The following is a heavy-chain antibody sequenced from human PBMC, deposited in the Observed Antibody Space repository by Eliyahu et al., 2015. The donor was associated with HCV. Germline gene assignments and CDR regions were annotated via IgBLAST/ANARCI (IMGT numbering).Heavy chain of an antibody. CDR1: GFTFSNHY. D-gene: IGHD3-22*01. Sequence: EVLLVESGGRLVQPGESLRLSCXASGFTFSNHYMNWVRQAPGKGLEWVANIKGDASETFYADSVKGRFTISRDNDNDFVYLQIDSLRAEDTAMYYCARENLIEVGGFDFWGQGTMVSVSS. J-gene: IGHJ3*01. CDR2: IKGDASET. CDR3: ARENLIEVGGFDF. V-gene: IGHV3-7*01.